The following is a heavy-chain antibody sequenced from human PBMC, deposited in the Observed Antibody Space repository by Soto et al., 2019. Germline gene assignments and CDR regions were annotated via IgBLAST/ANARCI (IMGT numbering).Heavy chain of an antibody. D-gene: IGHD2-2*01. CDR1: GVGGTLSSYA. Sequence: QVQLVQSGAEVKKPGSSVKVSGKASGVGGTLSSYAISWVRQAPGQGLEWMGGIIPIFGTANYAQKFQVRVTITADESTGTAYMELSSLSSEYTSVYYCARHDCISASCYYYDSYGMDVWGQGTTVTVSS. CDR2: IIPIFGTA. J-gene: IGHJ6*01. CDR3: ARHDCISASCYYYDSYGMDV. V-gene: IGHV1-69*12.